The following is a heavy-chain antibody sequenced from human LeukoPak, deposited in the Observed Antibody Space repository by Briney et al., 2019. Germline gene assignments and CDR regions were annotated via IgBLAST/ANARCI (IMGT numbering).Heavy chain of an antibody. CDR1: GFTFSSYS. D-gene: IGHD3-9*01. J-gene: IGHJ1*01. CDR3: ARVYYDILTGYYFPFQH. V-gene: IGHV3-21*01. Sequence: GGSLRLSCAASGFTFSSYSMNWVRQAPGKGLEWVSSISSSSSYIYYADSVKGRFTISRDNAKNSLYLQMNSLRAEDTAVYYCARVYYDILTGYYFPFQHWGQGTLVTVSS. CDR2: ISSSSSYI.